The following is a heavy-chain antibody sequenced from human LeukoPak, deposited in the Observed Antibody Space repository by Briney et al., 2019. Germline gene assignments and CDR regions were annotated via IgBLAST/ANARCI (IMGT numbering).Heavy chain of an antibody. Sequence: GGSLRLSCAASRFTFSSYSMNWVRQAPGKGLEWLSYISSTSGTIYYADSVKGRFTISRDNAKNSLYLQMDSLRAEDTAVYYCARGGLKSYDILTGIDYWGQGTLVTVSS. CDR2: ISSTSGTI. CDR3: ARGGLKSYDILTGIDY. D-gene: IGHD3-9*01. CDR1: RFTFSSYS. V-gene: IGHV3-48*01. J-gene: IGHJ4*02.